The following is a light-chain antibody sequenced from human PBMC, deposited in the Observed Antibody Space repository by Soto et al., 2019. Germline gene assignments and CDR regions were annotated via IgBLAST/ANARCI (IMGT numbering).Light chain of an antibody. J-gene: IGKJ1*01. CDR1: QSVSSN. CDR3: QQYGNSPRT. V-gene: IGKV3-15*01. Sequence: EIVMTQSPATLSVSPGERATLSCRASQSVSSNLAWYQQKPGQAPRLLIYGASTRATGIPARFSGSGSGTDFTLTISSLEPEDFAVYYCQQYGNSPRTFGQGTKVDIK. CDR2: GAS.